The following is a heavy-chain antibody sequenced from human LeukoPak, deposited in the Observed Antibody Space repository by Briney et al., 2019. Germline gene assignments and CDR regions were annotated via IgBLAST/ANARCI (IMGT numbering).Heavy chain of an antibody. CDR2: ISYDGSNK. CDR3: AKSGQGDAFDI. CDR1: GFTSSSYG. J-gene: IGHJ3*02. V-gene: IGHV3-30*18. D-gene: IGHD6-25*01. Sequence: GGSLRLSCAASGFTSSSYGMHWVRQAPGKGLEWVAVISYDGSNKYYADSVKGRFTISRDNSKNTLYLQMNSLRAEDTAVYYCAKSGQGDAFDIWGQGTMVTVSS.